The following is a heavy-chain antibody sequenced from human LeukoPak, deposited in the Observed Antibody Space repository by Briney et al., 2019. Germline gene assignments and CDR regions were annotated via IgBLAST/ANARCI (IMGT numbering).Heavy chain of an antibody. V-gene: IGHV3-23*01. CDR2: ISGSGGST. CDR1: GFTFSTYA. Sequence: GGSLRLSCAASGFTFSTYAMSWVRQAPGKGLEWVSVISGSGGSTYYADSVKGRFTISRDNSKNTLYLQMNSLRAEDTAVYYCAKRRATQGVYNGLHVWGQGTTVTVSS. D-gene: IGHD3-16*01. J-gene: IGHJ6*02. CDR3: AKRRATQGVYNGLHV.